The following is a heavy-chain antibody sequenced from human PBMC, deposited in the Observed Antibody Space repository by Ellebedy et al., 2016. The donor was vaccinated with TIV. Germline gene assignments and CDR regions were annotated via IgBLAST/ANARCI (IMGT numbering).Heavy chain of an antibody. J-gene: IGHJ4*02. D-gene: IGHD3-10*01. CDR1: GFIFGDYA. CDR2: ISRNSDSI. Sequence: SLKISCAASGFIFGDYAMHWVRQAPGKGLEWVSGISRNSDSIGYADSVKGRFTISRDNAQNSLYLQMNSLRAEDTAFYYCAKDAGTSYTSSFDYWGQGTLVTVSS. CDR3: AKDAGTSYTSSFDY. V-gene: IGHV3-9*01.